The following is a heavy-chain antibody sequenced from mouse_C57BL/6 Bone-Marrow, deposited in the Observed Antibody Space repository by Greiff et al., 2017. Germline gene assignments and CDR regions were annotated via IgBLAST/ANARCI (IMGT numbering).Heavy chain of an antibody. V-gene: IGHV5-6*01. Sequence: EVQVVESGGDLVKPGGSLTLSCAASGFTFSSYGMSWVRQTPDKRLEWVATISSGGSYTYYPDSVKGRFTITRDNAKNTLYLQMSSLKSEDTAIYYCARLYYGSSYGYWGQGTTLTVSS. D-gene: IGHD1-1*01. CDR3: ARLYYGSSYGY. CDR2: ISSGGSYT. CDR1: GFTFSSYG. J-gene: IGHJ2*01.